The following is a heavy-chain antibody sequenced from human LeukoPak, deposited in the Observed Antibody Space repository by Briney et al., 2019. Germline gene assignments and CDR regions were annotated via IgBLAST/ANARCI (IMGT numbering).Heavy chain of an antibody. V-gene: IGHV3-48*03. CDR1: GFSFSSYE. Sequence: GSLRLSCAASGFSFSSYEMDWVRQAPGKGLEWVSYIGSSGSTVYYADSVKGRFTISRDNAKNSLYLQMNSLRDEDTAVYYCARDTLLYADSPDAFDMRGQGTMVTVSS. CDR2: IGSSGSTV. D-gene: IGHD4-17*01. J-gene: IGHJ3*02. CDR3: ARDTLLYADSPDAFDM.